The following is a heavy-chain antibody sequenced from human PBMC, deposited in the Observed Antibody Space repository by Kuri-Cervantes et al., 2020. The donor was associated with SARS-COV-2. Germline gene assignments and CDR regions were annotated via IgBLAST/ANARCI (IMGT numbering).Heavy chain of an antibody. CDR1: GFTFSSYA. CDR3: AKLGILEWLSFDY. J-gene: IGHJ4*02. Sequence: GESLKISCAASGFTFSSYAMHWVRQAPGKGLEWVAVISYDGSNKYYADSVKGRFTISRDNSKNTLYLQMNSLRAEDTAVYYCAKLGILEWLSFDYWGQGTLVTVSS. V-gene: IGHV3-30-3*02. CDR2: ISYDGSNK. D-gene: IGHD3-3*01.